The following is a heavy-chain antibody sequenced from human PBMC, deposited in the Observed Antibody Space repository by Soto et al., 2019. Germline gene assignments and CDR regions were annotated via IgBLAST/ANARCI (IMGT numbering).Heavy chain of an antibody. CDR2: IIPIFGTA. CDR1: GGTFSSYA. V-gene: IGHV1-69*13. CDR3: GRVRGSITTFGVVPYGMDV. Sequence: SVKVSCKASGGTFSSYAISWVRQAPGQGLEWMGGIIPIFGTANYAQKFQGRVTITADESTSTAYMELSSLRSEDTAVYYCGRVRGSITTFGVVPYGMDVWGQGTTVTVSS. D-gene: IGHD3-3*01. J-gene: IGHJ6*02.